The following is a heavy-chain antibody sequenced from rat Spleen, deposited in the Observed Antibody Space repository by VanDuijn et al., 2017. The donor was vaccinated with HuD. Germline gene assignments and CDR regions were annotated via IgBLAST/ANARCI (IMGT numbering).Heavy chain of an antibody. Sequence: QVQLKESGPALLQPSLTLSLTCTDSSFSGRDYGGLWVRGYPGKGLEWMGVIWGNGNANYNSTVKSRLSISRDTSKSQLLLKMSSLQTDDTAIFFCARSYGGYTQHWFPYWGQGTLVTVSS. CDR3: ARSYGGYTQHWFPY. CDR1: SFSGRDYG. CDR2: IWGNGNA. V-gene: IGHV2-13*01. J-gene: IGHJ3*01. D-gene: IGHD1-11*01.